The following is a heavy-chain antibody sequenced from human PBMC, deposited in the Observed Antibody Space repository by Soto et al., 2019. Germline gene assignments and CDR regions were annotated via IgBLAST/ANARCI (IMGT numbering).Heavy chain of an antibody. CDR2: IYYSGSS. CDR3: ARAGLSSPSSGPNWFDP. J-gene: IGHJ5*02. D-gene: IGHD2-2*01. CDR1: GGSISSGGYY. Sequence: SETLSLTCTVSGGSISSGGYYWSWIRQHPGKGLEWIGYIYYSGSSYYNPSLKSRVTISVDTSKNQFSLKLSSVTAADTAVYYCARAGLSSPSSGPNWFDPWGQGTLVTVSS. V-gene: IGHV4-31*03.